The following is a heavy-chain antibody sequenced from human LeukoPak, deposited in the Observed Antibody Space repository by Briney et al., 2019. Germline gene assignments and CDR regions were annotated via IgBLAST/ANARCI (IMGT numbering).Heavy chain of an antibody. CDR1: GYSSTSYW. CDR2: NFPGDVDT. D-gene: IGHD3-10*01. V-gene: IGHV5-51*01. J-gene: IGHJ4*02. CDR3: ARHSRDSCLWFGELSPSFDY. Sequence: GEARQFSSTGSGYSSTSYWIGWARHMRVKGREWMGINFPGDVDTRYIPSIQGRVTISADKSITTAYLQWSSLKASDTAMYYCARHSRDSCLWFGELSPSFDYWGQGTLVTVSS.